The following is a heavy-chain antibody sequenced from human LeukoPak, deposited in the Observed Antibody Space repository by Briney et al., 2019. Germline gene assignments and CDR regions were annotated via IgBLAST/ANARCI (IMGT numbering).Heavy chain of an antibody. D-gene: IGHD6-13*01. J-gene: IGHJ6*02. CDR2: IYYSGSA. CDR3: ARVQTLAAAGNYYYGMDV. Sequence: PSETLSLTCTVSGGSISSYYWSWIRQPPGKGLEWIGYIYYSGSANYNPSLKSRVTISVDTSKNQFSLKLSSVTAADTAVYYCARVQTLAAAGNYYYGMDVWGQGTTVTVSS. V-gene: IGHV4-59*08. CDR1: GGSISSYY.